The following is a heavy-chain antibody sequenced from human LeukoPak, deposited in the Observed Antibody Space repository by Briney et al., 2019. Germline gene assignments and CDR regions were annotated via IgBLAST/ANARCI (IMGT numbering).Heavy chain of an antibody. V-gene: IGHV3-48*03. CDR2: VSSSGSTI. J-gene: IGHJ4*02. Sequence: GGSLRLSCAASGFTFSSYEMNWVRQAPGKGLEWVSYVSSSGSTIYYADSVKGRFTISRDNAKNSLYLQMNSLRAEETAVYYCARDLGDIVATMIFDYWGQGTLVTVSS. CDR1: GFTFSSYE. CDR3: ARDLGDIVATMIFDY. D-gene: IGHD5-12*01.